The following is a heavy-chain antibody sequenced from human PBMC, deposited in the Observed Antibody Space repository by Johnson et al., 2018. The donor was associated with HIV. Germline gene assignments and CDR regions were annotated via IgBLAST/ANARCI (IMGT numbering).Heavy chain of an antibody. CDR3: AKVGATVITPRGEAFDI. V-gene: IGHV3-30*18. CDR1: RFTFDDYA. D-gene: IGHD4-23*01. Sequence: QMLLVESGGVVVHPGGSLRLSCETSRFTFDDYAMHWVRQAPGKGLEWVAVISYDGSNKYYADSVKGRFTISRDNSKNTLYLQMNSLRAEDTAVYYCAKVGATVITPRGEAFDIWGQGTMVTVSS. J-gene: IGHJ3*02. CDR2: ISYDGSNK.